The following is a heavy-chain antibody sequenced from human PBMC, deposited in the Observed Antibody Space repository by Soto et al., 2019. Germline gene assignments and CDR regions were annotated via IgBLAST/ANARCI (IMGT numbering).Heavy chain of an antibody. CDR3: ARGGIVFVPAAVDI. Sequence: QVQLVESGGGVVQPGRSLRLSCAASGFTFSSYAMHWVRQAPGKGLEWVAVISYDGSNKYYADSVKGRFTISRDNSKNPLYLQMNSLRAEDTAVYYWARGGIVFVPAAVDIWGQGTMVTVSS. CDR1: GFTFSSYA. V-gene: IGHV3-30-3*01. J-gene: IGHJ3*02. CDR2: ISYDGSNK. D-gene: IGHD2-2*01.